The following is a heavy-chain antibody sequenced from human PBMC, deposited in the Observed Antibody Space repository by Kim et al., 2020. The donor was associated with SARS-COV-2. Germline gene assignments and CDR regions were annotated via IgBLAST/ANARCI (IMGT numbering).Heavy chain of an antibody. Sequence: GGSLRLSCAASGFSFNEAWMSWVRQDSGKGLEFVGRIKSNGATDYAAPVNGSFIISRDDSKKTLYLHLDILKTADTAMYFCATDVPSPLAQIDFCGQGTL. CDR1: GFSFNEAW. CDR2: IKSNGAT. D-gene: IGHD1-1*01. CDR3: ATDVPSPLAQIDF. V-gene: IGHV3-15*01. J-gene: IGHJ4*02.